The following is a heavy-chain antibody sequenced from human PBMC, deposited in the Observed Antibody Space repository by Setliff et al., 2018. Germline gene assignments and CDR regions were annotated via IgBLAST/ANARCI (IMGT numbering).Heavy chain of an antibody. V-gene: IGHV1-18*01. D-gene: IGHD3-3*01. CDR2: ISAYTGKT. Sequence: ASVKVSCKAVGYTFLSYGLSWVRQAPGQGLEWMGWISAYTGKTDYAQNFQGRVTMTTDTSTNTAYLELRSLRYDDTAVYFCARAPRLEWILPTFDYWGQGTPGT. CDR1: GYTFLSYG. CDR3: ARAPRLEWILPTFDY. J-gene: IGHJ4*02.